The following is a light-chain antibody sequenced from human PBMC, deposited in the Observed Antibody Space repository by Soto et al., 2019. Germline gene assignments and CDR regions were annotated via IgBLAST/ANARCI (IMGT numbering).Light chain of an antibody. J-gene: IGLJ1*01. V-gene: IGLV1-40*01. CDR1: SSNIGAGYD. CDR2: GNS. Sequence: VLTQPPSVSGAPGQRVTISCTGSSSNIGAGYDVHWYQQFPGTAPKLLIYGNSNRPSGVPDRFSGSKSGTSASLAITGFQAEDEADYYCQSYDNSLSGSYVFGTGTKVTAL. CDR3: QSYDNSLSGSYV.